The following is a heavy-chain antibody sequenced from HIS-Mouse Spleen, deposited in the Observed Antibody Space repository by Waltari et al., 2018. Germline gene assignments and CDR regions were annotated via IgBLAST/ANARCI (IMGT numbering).Heavy chain of an antibody. D-gene: IGHD6-19*01. CDR3: AKDSPYSSGWYETLGDAFDI. J-gene: IGHJ3*02. Sequence: EVQLLESGGGLVQPGGSLRLSCPASGFTFSSHPMSWVRQAPGKGLEWVSAISGSGGSTYYADSVKGRFTISRDNSKNTLYLQMNSLRAEDTAVYYCAKDSPYSSGWYETLGDAFDIWGQGTMVTVSS. CDR1: GFTFSSHP. V-gene: IGHV3-23*01. CDR2: ISGSGGST.